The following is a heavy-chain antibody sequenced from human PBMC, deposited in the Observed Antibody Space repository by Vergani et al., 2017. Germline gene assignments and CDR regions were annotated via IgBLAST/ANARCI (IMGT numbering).Heavy chain of an antibody. D-gene: IGHD2-2*02. CDR2: INHSGST. J-gene: IGHJ4*02. CDR3: ARGAQYCSSTSCYTSPFDD. Sequence: QVQLQQWGAGLSKPSETLSLTCVVYGGSFSGYYWSWIRKPPGKGLEWIGEINHSGSTNYNPSLKSRVTISVDTSKNQFSLKLSSVTAADTAVYYCARGAQYCSSTSCYTSPFDDWGQGTLVTVSS. CDR1: GGSFSGYY. V-gene: IGHV4-34*01.